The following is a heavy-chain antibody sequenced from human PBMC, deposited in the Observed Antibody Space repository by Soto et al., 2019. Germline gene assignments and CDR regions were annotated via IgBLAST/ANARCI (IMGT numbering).Heavy chain of an antibody. V-gene: IGHV3-21*01. Sequence: GSLRLSCAASGFTFSSYSMNWVRQAPGKGLEWVSSISRSAGNTYYADSVKGRFTISRDNAKNSMYLQMNSLRAEDTAVYYCARDQVPGLDAFDIWGQGTMVTVSS. J-gene: IGHJ3*02. CDR2: ISRSAGNT. CDR1: GFTFSSYS. CDR3: ARDQVPGLDAFDI.